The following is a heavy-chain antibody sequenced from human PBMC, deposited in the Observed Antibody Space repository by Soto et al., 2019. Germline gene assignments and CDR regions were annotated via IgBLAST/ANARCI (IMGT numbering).Heavy chain of an antibody. J-gene: IGHJ6*02. D-gene: IGHD2-8*01. CDR3: ARDCINGICTYAMDV. CDR1: VDIVSSNSAA. Sequence: SQTLSLTCAISVDIVSSNSAAWVCIRQSPSRGLEWLGRTYYTSKWYNDYAVSVKSRLTISPDTSKNQVSLQLRSVTPEDTAVYYCARDCINGICTYAMDVWGQGTTVTVSS. CDR2: TYYTSKWYN. V-gene: IGHV6-1*01.